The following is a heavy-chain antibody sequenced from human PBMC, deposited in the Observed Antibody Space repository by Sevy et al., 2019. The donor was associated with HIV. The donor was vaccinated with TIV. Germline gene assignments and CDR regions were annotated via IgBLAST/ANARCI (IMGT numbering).Heavy chain of an antibody. V-gene: IGHV3-33*08. D-gene: IGHD6-19*01. CDR3: ARESGSGWYVDS. CDR2: IFSDGNYQ. CDR1: GFTFSNYG. J-gene: IGHJ4*02. Sequence: GGSLRLSCSTFGFTFSNYGMHWVRQAPGRGLEWVAAIFSDGNYQYYADSVKGRDTISRDNSKNTLYLQMSSLRADDTAMYYCARESGSGWYVDSWGRGTLVTVSS.